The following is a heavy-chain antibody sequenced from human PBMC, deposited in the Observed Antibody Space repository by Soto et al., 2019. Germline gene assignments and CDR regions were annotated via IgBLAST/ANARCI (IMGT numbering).Heavy chain of an antibody. J-gene: IGHJ6*02. CDR2: ISAYNGNT. D-gene: IGHD6-13*01. Sequence: ASVKVSCKASGYTFTSYGISWVRQAPGQGLEWMGWISAYNGNTNYAQKLQGRVTMTTDTSTSTAYMELRSLRSDDTAVYYCARDALAAAGGPIVYYYYGMDVWGQGTTVTV. CDR1: GYTFTSYG. V-gene: IGHV1-18*01. CDR3: ARDALAAAGGPIVYYYYGMDV.